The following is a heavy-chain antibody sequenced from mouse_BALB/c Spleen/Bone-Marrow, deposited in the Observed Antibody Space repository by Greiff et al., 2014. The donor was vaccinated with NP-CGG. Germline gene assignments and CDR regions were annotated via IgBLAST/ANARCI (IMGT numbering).Heavy chain of an antibody. D-gene: IGHD2-1*01. Sequence: EVLLVESGGGLVQPGGSRKLSCAASGFTFSSFGMHWVRQAPEKGLEWVAYISSGSSNNYYADTVKGRFTISRDNPKNTLFLQMTSLRSEDTAMYYCARLGGNFRRYAFDYWGQGTSVTVSS. CDR1: GFTFSSFG. CDR2: ISSGSSNN. CDR3: ARLGGNFRRYAFDY. V-gene: IGHV5-17*02. J-gene: IGHJ4*01.